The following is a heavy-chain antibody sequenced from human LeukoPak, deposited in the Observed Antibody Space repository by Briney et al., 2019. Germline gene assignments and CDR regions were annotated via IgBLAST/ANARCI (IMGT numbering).Heavy chain of an antibody. CDR3: ARDRGWGNYYDSSGYYLSGPSY. J-gene: IGHJ4*02. CDR1: GYTFTSYG. CDR2: ISAYNGNT. D-gene: IGHD3-22*01. Sequence: ASVKVSCKASGYTFTSYGISWVRQAPGQGLEWMGWISAYNGNTNYAQMLQGRVTMTTDTSTSTAYMELRSLRSDDTAVYYCARDRGWGNYYDSSGYYLSGPSYWGQGTLVTVSS. V-gene: IGHV1-18*01.